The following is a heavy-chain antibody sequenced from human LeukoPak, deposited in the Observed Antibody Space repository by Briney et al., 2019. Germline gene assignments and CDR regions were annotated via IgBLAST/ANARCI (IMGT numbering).Heavy chain of an antibody. CDR2: ITNSGTTI. J-gene: IGHJ5*02. V-gene: IGHV3-11*04. D-gene: IGHD3-3*01. CDR3: ARDHLHGRFLEWLGKNNWLDP. Sequence: GGSLRLSCAASGFTFTDYYMSWIRQAPGKGLEWVSYITNSGTTIYYADSVKGRFTISRDNAKNSLYLQMNSLRAEDTAVYYCARDHLHGRFLEWLGKNNWLDPWGQGTLVTVSS. CDR1: GFTFTDYY.